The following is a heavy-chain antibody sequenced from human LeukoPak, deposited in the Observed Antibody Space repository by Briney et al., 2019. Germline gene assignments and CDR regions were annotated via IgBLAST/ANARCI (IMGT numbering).Heavy chain of an antibody. CDR1: GFTVSSNC. CDR3: ARDYRNGAIDY. CDR2: IYNDGST. Sequence: GGSLRLSCVASGFTVSSNCMSWVRQAPEKGLEWVSIIYNDGSTFYADSVKGRFTISSDNSKNTLYLQMDSLSAEDTAVYYCARDYRNGAIDYWGQGTLVTVSS. D-gene: IGHD1-1*01. V-gene: IGHV3-53*01. J-gene: IGHJ4*02.